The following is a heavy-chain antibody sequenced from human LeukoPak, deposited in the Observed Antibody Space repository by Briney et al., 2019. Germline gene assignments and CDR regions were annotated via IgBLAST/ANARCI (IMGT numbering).Heavy chain of an antibody. CDR1: GFSFDDYA. V-gene: IGHV3-43*02. CDR2: ISGDGDCT. Sequence: GGSLRPSCAASGFSFDDYAMHWVRQAPGKGLEWVSLISGDGDCTYYADSVKGRFTISRDNSKDSLYLQMNSLRAEDTALYYCAKDTGITPSGISGFFDFWGQGTLVTVSS. D-gene: IGHD6-13*01. CDR3: AKDTGITPSGISGFFDF. J-gene: IGHJ4*02.